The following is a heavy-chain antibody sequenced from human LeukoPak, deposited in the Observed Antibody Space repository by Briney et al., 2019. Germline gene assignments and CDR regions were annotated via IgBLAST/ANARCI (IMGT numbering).Heavy chain of an antibody. Sequence: SETLSLTCAVSGGSFSGYYWSWIRQPPGKGLEWIGEINHSGSTNYNPSLKSRVTISVDTSKNQFSLKLSSVTAADTAVYYCARPYSSRAYYYYMDVWGKGTTVTVSS. J-gene: IGHJ6*03. D-gene: IGHD4-11*01. CDR2: INHSGST. V-gene: IGHV4-34*01. CDR3: ARPYSSRAYYYYMDV. CDR1: GGSFSGYY.